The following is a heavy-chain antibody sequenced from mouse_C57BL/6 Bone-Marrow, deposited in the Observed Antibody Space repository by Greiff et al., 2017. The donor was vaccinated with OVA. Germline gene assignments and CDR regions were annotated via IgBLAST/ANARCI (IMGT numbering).Heavy chain of an antibody. V-gene: IGHV1-26*01. CDR1: GYTFTDYY. J-gene: IGHJ2*01. CDR2: INPNNGGT. CDR3: ARGKGYGY. D-gene: IGHD3-1*01. Sequence: VQLQQSGPELVKPGASVKISCKASGYTFTDYYMTWVKQSHGKSLEWIGDINPNNGGTSYNQKFKGKATLTVDKSSSTAYMELRSLTSEDSAVYYCARGKGYGYWGQGTTLTVSS.